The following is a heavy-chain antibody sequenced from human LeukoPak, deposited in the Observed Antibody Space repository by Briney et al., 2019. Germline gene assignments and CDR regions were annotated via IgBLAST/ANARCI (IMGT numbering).Heavy chain of an antibody. J-gene: IGHJ4*02. CDR2: INHSGST. D-gene: IGHD2-2*03. CDR3: ARDLDIVYDY. Sequence: SETLSLTCAVYGGSFSGYYWSWIRQPPGKGLEWIGEINHSGSTNYNPSLKSRVTISVDTSKNQFSLKLSSVTAADTAVYYCARDLDIVYDYWGQGTLVTVSS. V-gene: IGHV4-34*01. CDR1: GGSFSGYY.